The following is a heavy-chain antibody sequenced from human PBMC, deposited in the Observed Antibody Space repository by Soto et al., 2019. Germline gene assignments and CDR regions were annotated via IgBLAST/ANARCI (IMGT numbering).Heavy chain of an antibody. J-gene: IGHJ5*02. CDR1: GFTFSSYA. V-gene: IGHV3-23*01. CDR3: AKGRGEWLVRNWFDP. Sequence: EVQLLESGGGLVQPGGSLRLSCAASGFTFSSYAMSWVRQAPGKGLEWVSAISGSGGSTYYADSVKGRFTISRDNSKNTLYLQMNSPRAEDTAVYYCAKGRGEWLVRNWFDPWGQGTLVTVSS. CDR2: ISGSGGST. D-gene: IGHD6-19*01.